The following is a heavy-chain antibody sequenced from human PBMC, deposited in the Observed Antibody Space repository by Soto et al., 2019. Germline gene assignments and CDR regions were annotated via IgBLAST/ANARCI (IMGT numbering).Heavy chain of an antibody. J-gene: IGHJ6*02. Sequence: QVQLVESGGGVVQPGRSLRLSCAASGFTFSSYAMHWVRQAPGKGLEWVAVISYDGSNKYYADSVKGRFTISRDNSKNTLYLQMNILRAEDTAVYYCARGGGRGMDVWGQGTTVTVSS. V-gene: IGHV3-30-3*01. CDR3: ARGGGRGMDV. CDR2: ISYDGSNK. D-gene: IGHD1-26*01. CDR1: GFTFSSYA.